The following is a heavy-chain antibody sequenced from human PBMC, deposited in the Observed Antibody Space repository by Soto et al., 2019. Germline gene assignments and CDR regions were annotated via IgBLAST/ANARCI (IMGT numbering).Heavy chain of an antibody. V-gene: IGHV3-30*18. CDR1: GFTFSSYG. Sequence: PGGSLRLSCAASGFTFSSYGMHWVRQAPGKGLEWVAVISYDGSNKYYADSVKGRFTISRDNSKNTLYLQMNSLRAEDTAVYYCAKGQRPQWLVYWGQGTLVTVSS. J-gene: IGHJ4*02. CDR3: AKGQRPQWLVY. CDR2: ISYDGSNK. D-gene: IGHD6-19*01.